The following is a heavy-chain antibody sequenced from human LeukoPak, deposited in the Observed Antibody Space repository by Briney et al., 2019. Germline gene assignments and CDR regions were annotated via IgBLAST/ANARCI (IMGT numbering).Heavy chain of an antibody. J-gene: IGHJ4*02. V-gene: IGHV3-23*01. Sequence: PGGSLRLSCAASGFTISTYGMNWVRQAPGKGLEWVSGIRADAVTTYYADSVKGRFIISRDNSKNTVYLQMNSLSAEDAAVYYCVKDDGWVQYANWGQGTLVTVSS. D-gene: IGHD5-24*01. CDR1: GFTISTYG. CDR3: VKDDGWVQYAN. CDR2: IRADAVTT.